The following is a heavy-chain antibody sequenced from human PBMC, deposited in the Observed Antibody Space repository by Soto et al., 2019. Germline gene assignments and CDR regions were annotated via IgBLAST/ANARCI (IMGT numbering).Heavy chain of an antibody. V-gene: IGHV3-13*04. CDR1: GFTFSIYA. Sequence: EGQMVESGGGLVQPGGSLRLSCAASGFTFSIYALHWVRQATGKGLEWVSAVGSNGATYYADSVRGRSTMSRENAKSVLYLHVDSLRVEDAAVYYCVALEARIYWGRGSLVTVSS. D-gene: IGHD3-3*01. CDR2: VGSNGAT. J-gene: IGHJ4*02. CDR3: VALEARIY.